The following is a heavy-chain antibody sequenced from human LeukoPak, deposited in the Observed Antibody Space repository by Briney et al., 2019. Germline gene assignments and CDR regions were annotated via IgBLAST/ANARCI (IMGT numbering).Heavy chain of an antibody. CDR3: AKTSGVQLERRPQDFDY. D-gene: IGHD1-1*01. Sequence: TGGSLRLSCAASGFTFSSYSMSWVRQAPRKGLEWVSSISDNSYWIYYADSVEGRFIISRDNAKNSLYLQMNSLRAEDTAVYYCAKTSGVQLERRPQDFDYWGQGTLVTVSS. CDR2: ISDNSYWI. CDR1: GFTFSSYS. J-gene: IGHJ4*02. V-gene: IGHV3-21*04.